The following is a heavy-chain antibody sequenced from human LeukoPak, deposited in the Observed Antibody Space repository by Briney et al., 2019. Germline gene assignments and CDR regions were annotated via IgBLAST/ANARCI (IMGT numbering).Heavy chain of an antibody. CDR3: VRSAFLTTEFYFDY. CDR2: INTDGRTI. D-gene: IGHD4-11*01. J-gene: IGHJ4*01. CDR1: GFTFSRYW. Sequence: GGSLRLSCAASGFTFSRYWMHWVRQAPGKGLVWVSRINTDGRTITYADSVKGRFTISRDNAKNTLYLQMNSLRAEDTAVYYCVRSAFLTTEFYFDYWGHGTLVTVSS. V-gene: IGHV3-74*01.